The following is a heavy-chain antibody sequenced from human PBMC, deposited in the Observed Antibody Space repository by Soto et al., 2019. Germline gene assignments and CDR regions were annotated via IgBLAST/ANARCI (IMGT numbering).Heavy chain of an antibody. D-gene: IGHD2-15*01. J-gene: IGHJ4*02. CDR1: GGSISTYY. V-gene: IGHV4-59*08. CDR3: ARQGYCSGGSCYRVIEY. CDR2: FYYRGST. Sequence: PSETLSLTCTVSGGSISTYYWSWIRQPPGKGLEWIGYFYYRGSTNYNPSLKSRVTISVDTSKIQFSMKLSSVTAADTAVYYCARQGYCSGGSCYRVIEYWGQGTLVTVSS.